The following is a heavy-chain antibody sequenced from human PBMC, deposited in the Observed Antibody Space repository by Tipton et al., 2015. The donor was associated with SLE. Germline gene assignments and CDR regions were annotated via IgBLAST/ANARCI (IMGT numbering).Heavy chain of an antibody. CDR3: ARIIAGHGDAFDV. J-gene: IGHJ3*01. Sequence: TLSLTCTASGGSIGNNYLNWIRQSTGKGLEGIGRFYSEGRTRHKPSLESRLSPSFESRVTMSVDPSKNQFSLTLMSVTAADTAVYFCARIIAGHGDAFDVWGQGTMVTVSS. CDR1: GGSIGNNY. V-gene: IGHV4-4*07. CDR2: FYSEGRT.